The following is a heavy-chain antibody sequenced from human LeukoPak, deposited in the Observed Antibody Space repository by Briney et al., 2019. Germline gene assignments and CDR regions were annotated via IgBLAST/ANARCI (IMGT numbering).Heavy chain of an antibody. J-gene: IGHJ6*02. CDR3: ARAQLGDYYYGMDV. V-gene: IGHV3-66*01. Sequence: GGSLRLSCAASGFTVSSNYMSWVRQAPGKGLEWVSVIYSGGSTYYADSVKGRFTISRDNSKNTLYPQMNSLRAEDTAVYYCARAQLGDYYYGMDVWGQGTTVTVSS. D-gene: IGHD5-24*01. CDR1: GFTVSSNY. CDR2: IYSGGST.